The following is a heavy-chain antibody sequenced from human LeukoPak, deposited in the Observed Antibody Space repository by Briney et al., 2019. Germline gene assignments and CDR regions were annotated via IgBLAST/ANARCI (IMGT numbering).Heavy chain of an antibody. D-gene: IGHD1-26*01. CDR2: LYSGGST. V-gene: IGHV3-53*01. CDR1: GFSVSTNY. CDR3: ARVGDHYHWYLDV. J-gene: IGHJ2*01. Sequence: GGSLRLSCEGSGFSVSTNYMNWVRQAPGKGLEWVSILYSGGSTHYADSVKGRFTVSRDSSKNTLYLHMNSLRAEDTAVYYCARVGDHYHWYLDVWGRGTLVTASS.